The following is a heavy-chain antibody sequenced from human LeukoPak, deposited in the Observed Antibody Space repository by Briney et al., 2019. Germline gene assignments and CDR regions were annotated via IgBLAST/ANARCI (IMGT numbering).Heavy chain of an antibody. V-gene: IGHV3-48*01. D-gene: IGHD3-3*01. J-gene: IGHJ4*02. Sequence: GASLRLSCAASGFTFNRYSMNWVRQAPGKGLEWISYISSSGTTIYYADSVQGRFIISRDNARNSLYLQMNSLRAEDTAVYYCARVGRYYDFWSGYYKVGTFDYWGQGTLVTVSS. CDR3: ARVGRYYDFWSGYYKVGTFDY. CDR1: GFTFNRYS. CDR2: ISSSGTTI.